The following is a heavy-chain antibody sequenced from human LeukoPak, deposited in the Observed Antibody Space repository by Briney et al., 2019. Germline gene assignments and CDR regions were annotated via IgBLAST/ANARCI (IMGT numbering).Heavy chain of an antibody. D-gene: IGHD1-26*01. Sequence: GRSLRLSCAASGFTFSTYGMHWVRQAPGKGLEWVAVISYDGSNKYCADSVKGRFTISRDNSKNTLSLQMNSLRSEDTAVYYCAKGWDTKSTSRSPFDYWGQGTLVTVSS. V-gene: IGHV3-30*18. CDR3: AKGWDTKSTSRSPFDY. J-gene: IGHJ4*02. CDR2: ISYDGSNK. CDR1: GFTFSTYG.